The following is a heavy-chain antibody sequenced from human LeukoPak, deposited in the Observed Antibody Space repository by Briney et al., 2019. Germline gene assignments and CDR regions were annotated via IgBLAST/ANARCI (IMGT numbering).Heavy chain of an antibody. CDR1: GGSFSGYY. J-gene: IGHJ5*02. D-gene: IGHD3-9*01. CDR2: INHSGST. Sequence: SESLSLTCAVYGGSFSGYYWSWIRQPPGKGLEWIGEINHSGSTNYNPSLKSRVTISVDTSKNQFSLKLSSVTAADTAVYYCASSLDILTGCDWYWFDPWGQGTLVTVSS. V-gene: IGHV4-34*01. CDR3: ASSLDILTGCDWYWFDP.